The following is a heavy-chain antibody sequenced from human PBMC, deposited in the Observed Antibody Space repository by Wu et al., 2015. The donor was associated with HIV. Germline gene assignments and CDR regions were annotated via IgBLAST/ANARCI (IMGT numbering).Heavy chain of an antibody. D-gene: IGHD6-13*01. CDR1: GGTFSSYV. CDR3: ARDGKYSSNWHGAEDAFDI. V-gene: IGHV1-69*05. CDR2: IIPVFGMA. J-gene: IGHJ3*02. Sequence: QVQLVQSGAEVKKPGSSVKVSCKASGGTFSSYVISWVRQAPGQGLEWMGGIIPVFGMANYAQKFQGRVTIITDESTSTAYMELSSLRSEDTAVYYCARDGKYSSNWHGAEDAFDIWAKGQWSPSLQ.